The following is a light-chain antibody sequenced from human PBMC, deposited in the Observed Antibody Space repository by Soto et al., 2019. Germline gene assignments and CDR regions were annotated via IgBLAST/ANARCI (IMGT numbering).Light chain of an antibody. CDR1: QSVSNNY. J-gene: IGKJ5*01. CDR2: DAS. CDR3: QQRINWPPIT. V-gene: IGKV3-11*01. Sequence: EIVLTQSPGTLSLSPGERATLSCSASQSVSNNYLAWYQQKPGQAPRLLIYDASNRATGIPARFSGSGSGTDFTLTISSLEPEDFAVYYCQQRINWPPITFGQGTRLEIK.